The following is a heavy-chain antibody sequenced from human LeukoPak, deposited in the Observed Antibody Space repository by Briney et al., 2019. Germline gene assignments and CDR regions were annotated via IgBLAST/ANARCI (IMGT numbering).Heavy chain of an antibody. CDR1: GFTFSSYS. CDR3: ARGPGTSDYYFDY. J-gene: IGHJ4*02. D-gene: IGHD2-2*01. Sequence: KPGGSLRLSCAASGFTFSSYSINWVRQAPGKGLEWVSCVSSTSSFIYYADSVKGRFTISRDNAKNSLYLQMNSLRAEDTAVYYCARGPGTSDYYFDYWGQGTLVTVSS. CDR2: VSSTSSFI. V-gene: IGHV3-21*01.